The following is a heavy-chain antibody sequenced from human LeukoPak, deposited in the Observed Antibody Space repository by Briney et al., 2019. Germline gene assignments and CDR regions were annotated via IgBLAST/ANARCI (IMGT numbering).Heavy chain of an antibody. D-gene: IGHD1-26*01. V-gene: IGHV4-59*01. CDR1: GGSFSSYY. J-gene: IGHJ5*02. Sequence: SETLSLTCAVYGGSFSSYYWSWIRQPPGKGLEWIGYIYYSGSTNYNPSLKSRVTISVDTSKNQFSLKLSSVTAADTAVYYCARERIVGATHNWFDPWGQGTLVTVSS. CDR3: ARERIVGATHNWFDP. CDR2: IYYSGST.